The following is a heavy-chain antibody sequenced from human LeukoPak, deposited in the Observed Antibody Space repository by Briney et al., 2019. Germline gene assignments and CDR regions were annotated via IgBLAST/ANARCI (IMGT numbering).Heavy chain of an antibody. Sequence: SETLSLTCTVSGGSISTYYWSWIRQPPGKGLEWIGYIYYSGSTNYNPSLRSRVTISVDTSKDQFSLKLSSVTAADTAVYYCARVNYSGYDTRGWFDPWGQGTLVTVSS. V-gene: IGHV4-59*01. D-gene: IGHD5-12*01. CDR3: ARVNYSGYDTRGWFDP. CDR1: GGSISTYY. J-gene: IGHJ5*02. CDR2: IYYSGST.